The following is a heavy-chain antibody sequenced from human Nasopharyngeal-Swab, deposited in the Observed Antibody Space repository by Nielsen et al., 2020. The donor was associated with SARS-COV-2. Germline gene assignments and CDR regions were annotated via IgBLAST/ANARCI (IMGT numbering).Heavy chain of an antibody. CDR1: GGSFSGYY. CDR3: HSTARPGQYYYYMDV. D-gene: IGHD6-6*01. V-gene: IGHV4-34*01. J-gene: IGHJ6*03. CDR2: INHSGST. Sequence: SETLSPTCAVYGGSFSGYYWSWIRQLPGKGLEWIGEINHSGSTNYNPSLKSRVTISVDTSKNQFSLKLSSVTAADTAVYYCHSTARPGQYYYYMDVWGKGTTVTVSS.